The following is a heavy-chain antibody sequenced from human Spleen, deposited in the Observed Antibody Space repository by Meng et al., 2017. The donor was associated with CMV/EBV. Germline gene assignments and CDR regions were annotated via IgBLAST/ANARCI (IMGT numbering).Heavy chain of an antibody. V-gene: IGHV1-2*02. Sequence: ASVKVSCKASGYTFIGYYLHWVRQAPGQGLEWMGWINPKSGGTKYAQKYQGRVTLTRDTSISTTYMELSRLNFDDTAVYYCATDGTAVVPFDHWGQGTTVTVSS. J-gene: IGHJ4*02. CDR3: ATDGTAVVPFDH. CDR2: INPKSGGT. D-gene: IGHD4-23*01. CDR1: GYTFIGYY.